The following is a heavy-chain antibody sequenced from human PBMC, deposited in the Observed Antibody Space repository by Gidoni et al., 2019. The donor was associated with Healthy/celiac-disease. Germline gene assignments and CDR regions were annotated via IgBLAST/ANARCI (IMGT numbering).Heavy chain of an antibody. CDR3: AKCPSSGYYPCYFDY. V-gene: IGHV3-23*01. D-gene: IGHD3-22*01. J-gene: IGHJ4*02. CDR2: ISGSGGST. CDR1: GFTFSSYA. Sequence: EVQLLESGGGLVQPGGSLRLSCAASGFTFSSYAMGWVRQAPGKGLEWVSAISGSGGSTYYADSVKGRFTISRDNSKNTLYLQMNSLRAEDTAVYYCAKCPSSGYYPCYFDYWGQGTLVTVSS.